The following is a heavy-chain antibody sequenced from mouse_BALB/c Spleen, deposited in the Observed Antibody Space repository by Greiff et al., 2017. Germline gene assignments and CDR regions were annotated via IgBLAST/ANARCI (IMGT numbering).Heavy chain of an antibody. J-gene: IGHJ4*01. CDR1: GFSLTSYG. CDR3: ARDHYYGNSYYAMDY. CDR2: IWAGGST. D-gene: IGHD2-1*01. Sequence: QVQLQQSGPGLVAPSQSLSITCTVSGFSLTSYGVHWVRQPPGKGLEWLGVIWAGGSTNYNSALMSRLSISKDNSKSQVFLKMNSLQTDDTAMYYCARDHYYGNSYYAMDYWGQGTSVTVSS. V-gene: IGHV2-9*02.